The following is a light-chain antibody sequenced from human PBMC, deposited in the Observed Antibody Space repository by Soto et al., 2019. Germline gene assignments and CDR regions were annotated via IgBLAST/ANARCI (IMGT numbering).Light chain of an antibody. Sequence: ENVLTQSPATLSLSPGERATLSCGASQNVRDRFLAWYQQKPGLAPRLLIYDASSRATGIPDRFSGSGSGSDFTLNISRLEPEDFAVYYCQPYGSSPYTFGQGTKLEIK. J-gene: IGKJ2*01. V-gene: IGKV3D-20*01. CDR3: QPYGSSPYT. CDR1: QNVRDRF. CDR2: DAS.